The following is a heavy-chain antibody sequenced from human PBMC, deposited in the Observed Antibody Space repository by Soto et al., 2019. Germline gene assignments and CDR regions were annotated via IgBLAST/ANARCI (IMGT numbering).Heavy chain of an antibody. CDR1: GFTFSSYG. D-gene: IGHD2-15*01. CDR3: ARGTRWYCSGGSCPPYGMDV. J-gene: IGHJ6*02. Sequence: GGSLRLSCAASGFTFSSYGMHWVRQAPGKGLEWVAVIWYDGSNKYYADSVKGRFTISRDNSKNTLYLQMNSLRAEDTAVYYCARGTRWYCSGGSCPPYGMDVWGQGTTVTVSS. CDR2: IWYDGSNK. V-gene: IGHV3-33*01.